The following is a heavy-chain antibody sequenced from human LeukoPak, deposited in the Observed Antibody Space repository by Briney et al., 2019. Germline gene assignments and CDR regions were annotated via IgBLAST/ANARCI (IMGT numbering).Heavy chain of an antibody. D-gene: IGHD2-15*01. CDR1: GGSISSYY. CDR2: IYYSGST. J-gene: IGHJ4*02. V-gene: IGHV4-59*01. Sequence: PSETLSLTCTVSGGSISSYYWSWIRQPPGKGLEWIGYIYYSGSTNYNPSLKSRVTISVDTSKNQFSLKLSSVTAADTAVYYCARDICSGGSCYSVYWGQGTLVTVSS. CDR3: ARDICSGGSCYSVY.